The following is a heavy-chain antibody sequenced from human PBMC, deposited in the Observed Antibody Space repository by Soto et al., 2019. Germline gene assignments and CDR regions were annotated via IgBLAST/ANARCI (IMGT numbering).Heavy chain of an antibody. V-gene: IGHV4-31*03. CDR1: GGSISSGGYY. D-gene: IGHD3-3*01. CDR2: IYYSGST. Sequence: SETLSLTCTVSGGSISSGGYYWSWIRQHPGKGLEWIGYIYYSGSTYYNPSLKSRVTISVDTSKNQFSLKLSSVTAADTAVYYCASGTIFGQYYYYGMDVWGQGTTVTVSS. J-gene: IGHJ6*02. CDR3: ASGTIFGQYYYYGMDV.